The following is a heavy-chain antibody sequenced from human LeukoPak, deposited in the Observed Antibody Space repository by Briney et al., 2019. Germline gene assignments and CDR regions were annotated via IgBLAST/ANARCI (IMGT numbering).Heavy chain of an antibody. Sequence: GGPLRLSCAASGFTFDDYAMHWVRQAPGKGLEWVSGISWNSGSIGYADSVKGRFTISRDNAKNSLYLQMNSLRAEDTAVYYCARPRWLQFGPHDSWGQGTLVTVSS. CDR1: GFTFDDYA. D-gene: IGHD5-12*01. J-gene: IGHJ4*02. V-gene: IGHV3-9*01. CDR2: ISWNSGSI. CDR3: ARPRWLQFGPHDS.